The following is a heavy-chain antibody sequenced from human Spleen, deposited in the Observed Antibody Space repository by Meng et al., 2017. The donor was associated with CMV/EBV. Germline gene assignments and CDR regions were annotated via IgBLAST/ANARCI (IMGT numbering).Heavy chain of an antibody. V-gene: IGHV4-59*11. J-gene: IGHJ5*01. CDR3: AAKTFSWFDF. Sequence: SLTCTVSRGSISSHYWSWIRQSPGKGLEWIGYIYYSGSTNYNPSLKSRVTISVDTSKNQFSLKLSPVTAADTAVYYCAAKTFSWFDFWGQGTLVTVSS. CDR2: IYYSGST. CDR1: RGSISSHY. D-gene: IGHD2/OR15-2a*01.